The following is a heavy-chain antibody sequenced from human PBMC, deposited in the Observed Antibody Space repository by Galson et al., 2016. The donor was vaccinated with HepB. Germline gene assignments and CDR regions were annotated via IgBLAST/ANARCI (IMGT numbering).Heavy chain of an antibody. D-gene: IGHD3-16*01. Sequence: SVKVSCKASGYTFTTSSINWVRQAPGQGLEWMGWINTNTGSPTYAQGFTGRFVFSLDTSVNTAYLQISSLKAEETAVYFGARLAGSDALGDDYFDYWGQGTLVTVSS. CDR1: GYTFTTSS. CDR3: ARLAGSDALGDDYFDY. J-gene: IGHJ4*02. V-gene: IGHV7-4-1*02. CDR2: INTNTGSP.